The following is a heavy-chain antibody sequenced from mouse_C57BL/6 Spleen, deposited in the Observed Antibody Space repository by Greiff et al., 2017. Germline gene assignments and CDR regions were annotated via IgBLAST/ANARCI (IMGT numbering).Heavy chain of an antibody. CDR3: ARSGLITTVVVPFDY. CDR2: IYPRSGNT. J-gene: IGHJ2*01. Sequence: VQLQQSGAELVRPGASVKLSCKASGYTFTSYGISWVKQRTGQGLEWIGEIYPRSGNTYYNEKFKGKATLTADKSSSTAYMELRSLTSEDSAVYFCARSGLITTVVVPFDYWGQGTTLTVSS. CDR1: GYTFTSYG. V-gene: IGHV1-81*01. D-gene: IGHD1-1*01.